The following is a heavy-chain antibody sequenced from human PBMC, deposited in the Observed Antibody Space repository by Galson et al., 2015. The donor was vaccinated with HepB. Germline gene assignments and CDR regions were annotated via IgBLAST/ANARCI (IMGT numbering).Heavy chain of an antibody. Sequence: SLRLSCAASGFSFSSYWMNWVRQVPGKGLQWVANIKQDGSEKYYVDSVKGRFAIFRDNAKNSLYLQMNSLRAEDTAVYYCARDPGWSTVGAARACIAYCCQGTLVTVSS. CDR3: ARDPGWSTVGAARACIAY. CDR1: GFSFSSYW. V-gene: IGHV3-7*03. J-gene: IGHJ4*02. D-gene: IGHD1-26*01. CDR2: IKQDGSEK.